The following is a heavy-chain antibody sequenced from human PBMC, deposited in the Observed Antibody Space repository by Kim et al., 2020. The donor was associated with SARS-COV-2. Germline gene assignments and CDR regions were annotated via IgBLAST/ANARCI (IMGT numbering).Heavy chain of an antibody. Sequence: GGSLRLSCAASGFSFSNYWMHWVRQAPGKGLVWVSRIDAYGIGTTYADSVKGRFTISRDNAENTLYLQMNSLRAEDTAIYYCAREHKILGLIIPLGYWGLGTLVTVSS. V-gene: IGHV3-74*03. CDR3: AREHKILGLIIPLGY. J-gene: IGHJ4*02. CDR1: GFSFSNYW. D-gene: IGHD3-16*02. CDR2: IDAYGIGT.